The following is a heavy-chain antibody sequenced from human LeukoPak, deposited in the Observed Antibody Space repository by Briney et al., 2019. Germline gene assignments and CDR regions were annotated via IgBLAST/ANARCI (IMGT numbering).Heavy chain of an antibody. CDR3: ARARAAILTGYYVLDTFDI. CDR1: GGTFSSYA. V-gene: IGHV1-2*06. Sequence: ASVKVSCKASGGTFSSYAISWVRQAPGQGLEWMGRISPSSGDTDYSQKFQGRVTMTRDTSISTAYMELSRLTSDDTALYYCARARAAILTGYYVLDTFDIWGQGTMVTVSS. D-gene: IGHD3-9*01. J-gene: IGHJ3*02. CDR2: ISPSSGDT.